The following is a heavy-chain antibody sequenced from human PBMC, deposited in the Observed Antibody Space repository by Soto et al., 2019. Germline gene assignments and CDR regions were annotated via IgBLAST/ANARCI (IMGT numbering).Heavy chain of an antibody. CDR2: ISGSGGST. CDR1: GFTFSSYV. CDR3: AKRDCSGGSCYPIY. V-gene: IGHV3-23*01. Sequence: GGSLRLSCAASGFTFSSYVMSWVRQAPGKGLEWVSAISGSGGSTYYADSVKGRFTISRDNSKNTLYLQMNSLRAEDTAVYYCAKRDCSGGSCYPIYWGQGTLVTVSS. D-gene: IGHD2-15*01. J-gene: IGHJ4*02.